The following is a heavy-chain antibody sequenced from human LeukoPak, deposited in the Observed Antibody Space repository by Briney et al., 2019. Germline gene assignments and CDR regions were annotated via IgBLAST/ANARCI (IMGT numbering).Heavy chain of an antibody. V-gene: IGHV3-23*01. CDR3: ARDAVGSGWTKNFDY. Sequence: GGSLRLSCAASGFTFSSYAMSWVRQAPGKGLEWVSAISGSGGSTYYADSVKGRFTISRDNSKNTLYLQMNSLRAEDTAVYYCARDAVGSGWTKNFDYWGQGTLVTVSS. J-gene: IGHJ4*02. CDR1: GFTFSSYA. D-gene: IGHD6-19*01. CDR2: ISGSGGST.